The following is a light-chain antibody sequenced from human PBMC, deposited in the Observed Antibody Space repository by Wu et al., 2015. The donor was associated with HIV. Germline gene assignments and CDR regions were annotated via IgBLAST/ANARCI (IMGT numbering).Light chain of an antibody. CDR3: QQHNNYPRT. Sequence: DIQMTQSPSSLSASVGDRVTITCRASQTISNYLSWYQQKPGKAPNLLIYAASSLQSGVPSRFSGSGSGTEFTLTISSLQPEDFATYYCQQHNNYPRTFGQGTKVEIK. J-gene: IGKJ1*01. CDR1: QTISNY. CDR2: AAS. V-gene: IGKV1-17*01.